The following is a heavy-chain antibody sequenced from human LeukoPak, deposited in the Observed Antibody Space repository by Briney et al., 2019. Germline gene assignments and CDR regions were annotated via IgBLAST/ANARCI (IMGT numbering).Heavy chain of an antibody. D-gene: IGHD3-16*01. CDR2: INPNTGGT. V-gene: IGHV1-2*06. Sequence: ASVRVSCRASGYTFTAYYMHWVRQAPGRGLEWMGRINPNTGGTNYAQKFQGRVTMTGDTSISTAYMELSRLTSDDTAVYYCARIGGAHNFDYWGQGNLVTVSS. CDR1: GYTFTAYY. J-gene: IGHJ4*02. CDR3: ARIGGAHNFDY.